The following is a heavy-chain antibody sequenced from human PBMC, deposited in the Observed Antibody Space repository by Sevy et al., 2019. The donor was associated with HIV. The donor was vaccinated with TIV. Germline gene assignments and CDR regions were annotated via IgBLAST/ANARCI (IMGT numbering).Heavy chain of an antibody. Sequence: GGSLRLSCAASGFTFTNTWMSWVRQAPGKGLEWVGRIKSKTDGGTGDYAAPVKGRFSISIDDSKNTLYLQMNSLKTEDTAVYYCTTGDPYNRYGYMRPYFFDYWGQGTLVTVSS. V-gene: IGHV3-15*01. CDR1: GFTFTNTW. D-gene: IGHD5-18*01. CDR2: IKSKTDGGTG. J-gene: IGHJ4*02. CDR3: TTGDPYNRYGYMRPYFFDY.